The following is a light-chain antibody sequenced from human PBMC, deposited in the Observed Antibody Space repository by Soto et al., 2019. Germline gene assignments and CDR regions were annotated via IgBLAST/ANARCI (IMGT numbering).Light chain of an antibody. J-gene: IGKJ1*01. CDR1: QSVSSSY. V-gene: IGKV3-20*01. CDR3: QQYGSSRT. CDR2: GAS. Sequence: EIVLTQSPGTLSLSPGERATLSCRASQSVSSSYLAWYQQKPGQAPRLLIYGASSRATAIPDRFSGSRSGTDFTLTISRLEPEDFAVDYCQQYGSSRTFGQRTKVEIK.